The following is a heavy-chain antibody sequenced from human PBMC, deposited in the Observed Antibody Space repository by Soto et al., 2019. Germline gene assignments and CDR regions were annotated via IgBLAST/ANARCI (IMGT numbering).Heavy chain of an antibody. CDR2: IYFTGNT. J-gene: IGHJ5*02. Sequence: SETLSLTCPASGGSITSSSHFWGWVRQPPGKGLEWIGTIYFTGNTYYTPSLKSRLTMSIDTSKNEFSLRLNSVTAADTAVYYCAGQTFTIAAASYGRSNWFDPWGPGTQVTVSS. CDR3: AGQTFTIAAASYGRSNWFDP. V-gene: IGHV4-39*01. D-gene: IGHD6-25*01. CDR1: GGSITSSSHF.